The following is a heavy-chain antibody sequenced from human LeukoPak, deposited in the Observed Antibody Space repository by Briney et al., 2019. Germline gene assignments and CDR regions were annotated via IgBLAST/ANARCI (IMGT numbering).Heavy chain of an antibody. CDR1: GYTFTSYG. CDR3: ARLWFGRRGPYYYYYYMDV. Sequence: ASVKVSCKASGYTFTSYGISWVRQAPGQGLEWMGWISAYNGNTNYAQKLQGRVTMTTDTSTSTAYMELRSLRSDDTAVYYCARLWFGRRGPYYYYYYMDVWGKGTAVTVSS. CDR2: ISAYNGNT. D-gene: IGHD3-10*01. J-gene: IGHJ6*03. V-gene: IGHV1-18*01.